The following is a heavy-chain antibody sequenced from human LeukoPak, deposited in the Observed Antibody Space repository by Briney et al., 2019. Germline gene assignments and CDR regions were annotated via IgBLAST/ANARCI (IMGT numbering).Heavy chain of an antibody. J-gene: IGHJ6*03. Sequence: GGSLRLSCAASGFTFSDYYMTWIRQTPGKGLEWVSYISSTGTSIYYADSVKGRFTISRDNAKNSLYLQMNSLRAEDTAVYYCARGLQGYYRGCYYYYMDVWGSGTTVTVSS. D-gene: IGHD3-10*01. CDR1: GFTFSDYY. CDR3: ARGLQGYYRGCYYYYMDV. CDR2: ISSTGTSI. V-gene: IGHV3-11*01.